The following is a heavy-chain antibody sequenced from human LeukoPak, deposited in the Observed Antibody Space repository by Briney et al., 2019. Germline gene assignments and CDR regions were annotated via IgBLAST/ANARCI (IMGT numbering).Heavy chain of an antibody. CDR2: IIPILGIA. Sequence: SVKVSCKASGGTFSSYAISWVRQAPGQGLEWMGRIIPILGIANYAQKFQGRVTITADKSASTAYMELSSLRSEDTAVYYCARCISGSGSSYNAHYSYGMDVWAQGTTVIVSS. J-gene: IGHJ6*02. CDR3: ARCISGSGSSYNAHYSYGMDV. V-gene: IGHV1-69*04. CDR1: GGTFSSYA. D-gene: IGHD3-10*01.